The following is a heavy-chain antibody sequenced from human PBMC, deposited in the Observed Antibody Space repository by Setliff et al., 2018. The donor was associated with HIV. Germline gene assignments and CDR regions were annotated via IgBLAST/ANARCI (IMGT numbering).Heavy chain of an antibody. CDR2: INHSVST. V-gene: IGHV4-34*01. CDR3: ARVGQLLLGDYFYMDV. CDR1: GGSLSNYY. J-gene: IGHJ6*03. Sequence: SETLSLTCGVNGGSLSNYYWSWIRQSPGKGLEWIGEINHSVSTNYNPSLKSRVTMSVDKSKNQFSLRLTSVTAADTAVYYCARVGQLLLGDYFYMDVWGKGTSVTSP. D-gene: IGHD2-2*01.